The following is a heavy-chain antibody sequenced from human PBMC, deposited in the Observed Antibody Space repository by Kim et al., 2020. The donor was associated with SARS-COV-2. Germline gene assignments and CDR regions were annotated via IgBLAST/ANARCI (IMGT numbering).Heavy chain of an antibody. D-gene: IGHD6-13*01. CDR1: GFTFTSSA. V-gene: IGHV1-58*01. CDR2: IVVGSGNT. J-gene: IGHJ6*02. CDR3: AADRLTSSWYGMDV. Sequence: SVKVSCKASGFTFTSSAVQWVRQARGQRLEWIGWIVVGSGNTNYAQKFQERVTITRDMSTSTAYMELSRLRSEDTAVYYCAADRLTSSWYGMDVWGQGTTVTVSS.